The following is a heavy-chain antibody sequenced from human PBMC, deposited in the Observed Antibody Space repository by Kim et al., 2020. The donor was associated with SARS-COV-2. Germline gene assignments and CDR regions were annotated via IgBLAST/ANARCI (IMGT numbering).Heavy chain of an antibody. Sequence: PSPKSRVTISVDTSKNQFSLKLGSVTAADTAVYYCARGNYGSGSYNWFDPWGQGTLVTVSS. D-gene: IGHD3-10*01. J-gene: IGHJ5*02. CDR3: ARGNYGSGSYNWFDP. V-gene: IGHV4-30-2*05.